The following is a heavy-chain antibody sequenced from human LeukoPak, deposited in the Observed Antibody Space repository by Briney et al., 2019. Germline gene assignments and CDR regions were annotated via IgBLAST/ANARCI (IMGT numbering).Heavy chain of an antibody. Sequence: GASVKVSCKASGYTFTGYYIHWVGQAPGQGLEWMGWINPNSGGTDYAQNFQGRVTMTRDTSISTAYMELSRLKSDDTAVYYCARAHYPVGYFDYWGQGTLVTVSS. CDR3: ARAHYPVGYFDY. J-gene: IGHJ4*02. V-gene: IGHV1-2*02. CDR2: INPNSGGT. CDR1: GYTFTGYY. D-gene: IGHD1-26*01.